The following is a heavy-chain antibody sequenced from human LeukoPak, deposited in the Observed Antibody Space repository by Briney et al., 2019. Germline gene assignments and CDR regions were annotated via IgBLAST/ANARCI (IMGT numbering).Heavy chain of an antibody. CDR1: GFTFSSYG. D-gene: IGHD6-19*01. CDR2: ISYDGSNK. CDR3: AKDTGWWGVKYYFDY. J-gene: IGHJ4*02. V-gene: IGHV3-30*18. Sequence: PGGSLRLSCAASGFTFSSYGMHWVRQAPGKGLEWVAVISYDGSNKYYADSVKGRFTISRDNSKNTLYLQMNSLRAEDTALYYCAKDTGWWGVKYYFDYWGQGTLVTVSS.